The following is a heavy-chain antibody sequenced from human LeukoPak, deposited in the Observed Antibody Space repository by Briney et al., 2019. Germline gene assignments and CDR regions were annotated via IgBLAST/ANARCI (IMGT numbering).Heavy chain of an antibody. CDR2: INHSGST. D-gene: IGHD3-22*01. J-gene: IGHJ5*02. Sequence: PSETLSLTCAVYGGSFSGYYWSWIRQPPGKGLEWIGEINHSGSTNYNPSLKSRVTISVDTSKNRFSLKLSSVTAADTAVYYCARGTRGGWYYDSSGYYCRGNWFDPWGQGTLVTVSS. CDR3: ARGTRGGWYYDSSGYYCRGNWFDP. V-gene: IGHV4-34*01. CDR1: GGSFSGYY.